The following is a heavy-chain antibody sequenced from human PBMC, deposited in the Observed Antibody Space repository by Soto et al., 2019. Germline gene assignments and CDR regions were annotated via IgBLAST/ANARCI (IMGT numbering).Heavy chain of an antibody. Sequence: SETLSLTCTVSGGSISSSSYYWGWIRQPPGKGLEWIGSIFYSGSTYYNPSLKSRVTISVDTSKNQFSLKLSSVTAADTAVYYCARLNYYYDSSGYYLWFDPWGQGTLVTVSS. CDR1: GGSISSSSYY. V-gene: IGHV4-39*07. CDR2: IFYSGST. D-gene: IGHD3-22*01. CDR3: ARLNYYYDSSGYYLWFDP. J-gene: IGHJ5*02.